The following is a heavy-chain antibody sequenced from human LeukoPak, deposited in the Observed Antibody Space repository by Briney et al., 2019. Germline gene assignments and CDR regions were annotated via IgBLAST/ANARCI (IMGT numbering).Heavy chain of an antibody. CDR2: IYPGDSDT. V-gene: IGHV5-51*01. Sequence: KPGESLKISCKGSGYSFTTYYIGWVRQMPGKGLEWMGIIYPGDSDTRYSPSFQGQVTISADKSISTAYLQWSSLKASDTAMYYCARHRYYDILTGYYTSTPGAFDYWGQGTLVTVSS. D-gene: IGHD3-9*01. J-gene: IGHJ4*02. CDR1: GYSFTTYY. CDR3: ARHRYYDILTGYYTSTPGAFDY.